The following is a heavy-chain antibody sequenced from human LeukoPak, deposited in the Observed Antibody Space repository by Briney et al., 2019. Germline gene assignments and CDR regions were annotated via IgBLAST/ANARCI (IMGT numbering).Heavy chain of an antibody. CDR2: INHSGST. CDR3: ARAGVTTPVDY. Sequence: PSETLSLTCAVYGGSFSGYYWNWIRQPPGKGLEWIGEINHSGSTNYNPSLKSRVTISVDTSKNQFSLKLSSVTAADTAVYYCARAGVTTPVDYWGQGTLVTVSS. V-gene: IGHV4-34*01. J-gene: IGHJ4*02. CDR1: GGSFSGYY. D-gene: IGHD4-17*01.